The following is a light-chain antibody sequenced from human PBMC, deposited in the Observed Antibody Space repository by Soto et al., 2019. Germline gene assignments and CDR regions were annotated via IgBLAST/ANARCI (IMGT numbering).Light chain of an antibody. CDR3: QQYNNYPLT. CDR1: QSISSW. Sequence: DIQMHQSHSPLSASVGDRVTITCRASQSISSWLAWSQQKPGKAPKLLIYKASSLARGVPSRFSCSGSGTEFTLTISSLQPDDFATDDCQQYNNYPLTFGQGTKVDIK. V-gene: IGKV1-5*03. J-gene: IGKJ1*01. CDR2: KAS.